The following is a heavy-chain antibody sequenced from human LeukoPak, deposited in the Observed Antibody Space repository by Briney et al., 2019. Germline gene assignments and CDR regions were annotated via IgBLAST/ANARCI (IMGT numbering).Heavy chain of an antibody. CDR3: AHRRNGGNGFDY. Sequence: TLSLTCTVSSGSISTSNYYWGWVRQPPGKALEWLALIYWDDDKRYSPSLRSRLTITKDTSKNQVVLTMTNMDPVDTATYSCAHRRNGGNGFDYWGQGTLVTVSS. J-gene: IGHJ4*02. CDR2: IYWDDDK. CDR1: SGSISTSNYY. V-gene: IGHV2-5*02. D-gene: IGHD4-23*01.